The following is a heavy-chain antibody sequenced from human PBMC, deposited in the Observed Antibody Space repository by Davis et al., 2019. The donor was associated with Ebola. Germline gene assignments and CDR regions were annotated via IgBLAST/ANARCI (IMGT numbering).Heavy chain of an antibody. CDR1: GGTFSSYA. CDR3: VRDRDVLRYFGDYYGMDV. J-gene: IGHJ6*02. Sequence: SVKVSCKASGGTFSSYAISWVRQAPGQGLEWMGRIIPILGIANYAQKFQGRVTITADKSTSTAYMELSSLRSEDTAVYYCVRDRDVLRYFGDYYGMDVWGQGTTVTVSS. V-gene: IGHV1-69*04. CDR2: IIPILGIA. D-gene: IGHD3-9*01.